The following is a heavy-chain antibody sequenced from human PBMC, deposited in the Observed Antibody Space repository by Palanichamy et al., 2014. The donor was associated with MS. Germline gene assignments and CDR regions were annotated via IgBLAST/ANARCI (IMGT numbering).Heavy chain of an antibody. CDR3: AIRPDIVLVPAAAAPDY. V-gene: IGHV3-23*01. CDR2: ISGSGGST. D-gene: IGHD2-2*01. Sequence: EVQLLESGGGLVQPGGSLRLSCAASGFTFSSYAISWVRQAPGKGLEWVSAISGSGGSTYYADSVKGRFTISRDNSKNTLYLQMNSLRAEDTAVYYCAIRPDIVLVPAAAAPDYWGRGTLVTVSS. J-gene: IGHJ4*02. CDR1: GFTFSSYA.